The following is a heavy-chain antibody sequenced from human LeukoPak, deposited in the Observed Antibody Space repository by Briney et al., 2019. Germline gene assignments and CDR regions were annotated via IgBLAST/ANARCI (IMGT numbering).Heavy chain of an antibody. D-gene: IGHD3-22*01. Sequence: GGSLRLSCAASGFTFSSYAMSWVRQAPGKGLEWVSAISGSGGSTYYADSVKGRLTISRDNSKNTLYLQMNSLRAEDTAVYYCASQLPYYYDSSRGWRAEYFQHWGQGTLVTVSS. CDR3: ASQLPYYYDSSRGWRAEYFQH. CDR2: ISGSGGST. J-gene: IGHJ1*01. CDR1: GFTFSSYA. V-gene: IGHV3-23*01.